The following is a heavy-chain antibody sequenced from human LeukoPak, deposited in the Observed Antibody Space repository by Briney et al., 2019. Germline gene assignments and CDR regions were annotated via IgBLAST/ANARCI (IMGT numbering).Heavy chain of an antibody. Sequence: GGSLRLSCAASGFTFSSYWMHWVRQAPGKGLVWVSRINSDGSSTSYADSVKGRFTISRDNAKNTLYLQMSSLRAEDTAVYYCAGDLELVFYDSTAYEYWGQGTLVTVSS. J-gene: IGHJ4*02. CDR3: AGDLELVFYDSTAYEY. CDR2: INSDGSST. D-gene: IGHD3-22*01. V-gene: IGHV3-74*01. CDR1: GFTFSSYW.